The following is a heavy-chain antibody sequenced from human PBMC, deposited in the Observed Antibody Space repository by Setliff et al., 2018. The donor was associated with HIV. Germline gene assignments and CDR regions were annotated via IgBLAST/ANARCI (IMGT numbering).Heavy chain of an antibody. CDR1: GGTFRNYS. Sequence: VKVSCKATGGTFRNYSINYVRQAPGQGLEWMGGIVPIFGTANYAQKFQGRITITADESSSAAYMELSSLGSEDTAVYYCARGPPLAAGYMDVWGKGTTVTVSS. D-gene: IGHD6-25*01. CDR3: ARGPPLAAGYMDV. J-gene: IGHJ6*03. V-gene: IGHV1-69*01. CDR2: IVPIFGTA.